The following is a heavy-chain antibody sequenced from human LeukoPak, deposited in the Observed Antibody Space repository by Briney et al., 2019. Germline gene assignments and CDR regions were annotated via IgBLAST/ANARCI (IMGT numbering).Heavy chain of an antibody. CDR1: GFTFSSYA. CDR3: TTEPQWELLEYYYYYYMDV. J-gene: IGHJ6*03. V-gene: IGHV3-30*04. Sequence: GGSLRLSCAASGFTFSSYAMHWVRQAPGKGLEWVAVISYDGSNKYYADSVKGRFTISRDNSKNTLYLQMNSLKTEDTAVYYCTTEPQWELLEYYYYYYMDVWGKGTTVTVSS. D-gene: IGHD1-26*01. CDR2: ISYDGSNK.